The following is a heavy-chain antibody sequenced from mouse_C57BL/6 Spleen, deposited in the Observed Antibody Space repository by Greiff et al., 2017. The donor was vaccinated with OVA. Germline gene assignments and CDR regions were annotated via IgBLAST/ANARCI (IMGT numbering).Heavy chain of an antibody. CDR3: ARQHYFDY. CDR2: ISGGGGNT. V-gene: IGHV5-9*01. J-gene: IGHJ2*01. Sequence: ESGGGLVKPGGSLKLSCAASGFTFSSYTMSWVRQTPEKRLEWVATISGGGGNTYYPDSVKGRFTISRDNAKNTLYLQMSSLRSEDTALYYCARQHYFDYWGQGTTLTVSS. CDR1: GFTFSSYT.